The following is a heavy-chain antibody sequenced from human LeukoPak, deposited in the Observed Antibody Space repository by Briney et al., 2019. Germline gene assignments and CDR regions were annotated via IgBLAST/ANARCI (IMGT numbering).Heavy chain of an antibody. CDR1: GFAFSGFT. Sequence: PGGSLRLSCVASGFAFSGFTMHWVRQAPGKGLEWVSSITSSGDSKYYADSIKGRLTISRDNARNSLHLQVNSLRAEDTAVYYCAREIMGGTFDYWGQGALVTVSS. D-gene: IGHD1-26*01. CDR3: AREIMGGTFDY. CDR2: ITSSGDSK. V-gene: IGHV3-21*01. J-gene: IGHJ4*02.